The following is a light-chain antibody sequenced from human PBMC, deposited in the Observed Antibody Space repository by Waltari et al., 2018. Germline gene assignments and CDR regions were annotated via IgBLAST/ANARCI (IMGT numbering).Light chain of an antibody. V-gene: IGLV2-11*01. CDR1: SSDVGRYNY. Sequence: QSALIQPRSVSGSPGQSVTISCTGSSSDVGRYNYVSWYQQHSGKAPKLIIYEVIDRPSGVPHRFSCSKSGDTASLTISGLQAEDEADYYCCSYAGSHSWVFGGGTKLTVL. CDR3: CSYAGSHSWV. J-gene: IGLJ3*02. CDR2: EVI.